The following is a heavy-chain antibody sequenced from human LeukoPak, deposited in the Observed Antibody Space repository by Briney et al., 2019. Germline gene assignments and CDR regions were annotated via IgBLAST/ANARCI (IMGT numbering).Heavy chain of an antibody. CDR2: IYYSGST. CDR1: GGSISSYY. Sequence: RPPETLSLTCTVSGGSISSYYWSWIRQPPGKGLEWIGYIYYSGSTNYNPSLKSRVTISVDTSKNQFSLKLSSVTAADTAVYYCARDTPSPYSSGWYTHYYYGMDVWGQGTTVTVSS. CDR3: ARDTPSPYSSGWYTHYYYGMDV. V-gene: IGHV4-59*01. D-gene: IGHD6-19*01. J-gene: IGHJ6*02.